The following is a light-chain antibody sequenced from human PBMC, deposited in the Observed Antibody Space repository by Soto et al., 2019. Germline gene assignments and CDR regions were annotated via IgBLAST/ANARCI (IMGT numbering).Light chain of an antibody. CDR1: QGIANY. Sequence: DIQMTQSPASLSASIGDRVTIICRASQGIANYLAWYQQKPGKVPKLLIYAASTLQSGVPSRFRGSGSGTDFTHTISSLQPEDGATYYCQKYDSVPLTFGGGTKVEIK. CDR2: AAS. J-gene: IGKJ4*01. V-gene: IGKV1-27*01. CDR3: QKYDSVPLT.